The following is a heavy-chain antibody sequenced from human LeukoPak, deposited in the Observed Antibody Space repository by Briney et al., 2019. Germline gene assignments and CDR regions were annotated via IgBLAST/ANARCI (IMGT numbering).Heavy chain of an antibody. CDR1: GGSISSYY. J-gene: IGHJ4*02. V-gene: IGHV4-59*06. Sequence: SETLSLTCTVSGGSISSYYWSWIRQPPGKGLEWIGYIYYSGSTYYNPSLKSRVTISVDTSKNQFSLKLSSVTAADTAVYYCARLAALMAFDYWGQGSLVTVSS. CDR2: IYYSGST. D-gene: IGHD2-8*01. CDR3: ARLAALMAFDY.